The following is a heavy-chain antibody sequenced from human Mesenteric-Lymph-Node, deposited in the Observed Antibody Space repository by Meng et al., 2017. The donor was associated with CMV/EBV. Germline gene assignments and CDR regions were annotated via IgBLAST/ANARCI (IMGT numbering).Heavy chain of an antibody. CDR2: ISYGGSNK. J-gene: IGHJ4*02. V-gene: IGHV3-30*04. CDR3: ARGGSSSSWSHSHGSFDF. D-gene: IGHD6-13*01. CDR1: FAFTCYA. Sequence: FAFTCYALDCARQTPGEGLEWVAIISYGGSNKYYKESVTGRSTLSRDRFKNTVYLQLNGLRLEDTAVYYCARGGSSSSWSHSHGSFDFWGQGTLVTVSS.